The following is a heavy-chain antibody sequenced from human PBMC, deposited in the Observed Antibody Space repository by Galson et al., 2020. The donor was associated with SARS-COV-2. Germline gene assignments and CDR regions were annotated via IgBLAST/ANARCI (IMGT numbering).Heavy chain of an antibody. V-gene: IGHV3-9*01. CDR3: AKDIVPGRQQLAPGWFDP. J-gene: IGHJ5*02. CDR1: GFTFDDYA. D-gene: IGHD6-13*01. Sequence: SLRLSCAASGFTFDDYAMHWVRQAPGKGLEWVSGISWNSGSIGYADSVKGRFTISRDNAKNSLYLQMNSLRAEDTALYYCAKDIVPGRQQLAPGWFDPWGQGTLVTVSS. CDR2: ISWNSGSI.